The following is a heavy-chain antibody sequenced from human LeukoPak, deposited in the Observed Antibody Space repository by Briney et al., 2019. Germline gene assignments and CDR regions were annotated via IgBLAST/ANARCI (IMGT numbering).Heavy chain of an antibody. CDR2: INHSGST. V-gene: IGHV4-34*01. CDR1: GGSFSGYY. J-gene: IGHJ4*02. D-gene: IGHD3-3*01. Sequence: SETLSLTCAVYGGSFSGYYWSWIRQPPGKGLEWIGEINHSGSTNYNPSLKSRVTISVDTSKNQLSLKLSSVTAADTAVYYCARGNYDFWSGSHIFDYWGQGTLVTVSS. CDR3: ARGNYDFWSGSHIFDY.